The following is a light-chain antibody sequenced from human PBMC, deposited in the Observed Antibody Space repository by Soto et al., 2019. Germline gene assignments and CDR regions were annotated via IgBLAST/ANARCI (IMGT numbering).Light chain of an antibody. V-gene: IGLV2-8*01. J-gene: IGLJ1*01. CDR2: EVN. CDR3: SSYAGSSNV. Sequence: QSVLTQPPSASGSPGQSVAISCTGTGSDAGGYNYVSWYQQHPGKAPKLMIYEVNKRPSGVPDRFSGSKSGNTASLTVSGLQAEDEADYYCSSYAGSSNVFGTGTKVTVL. CDR1: GSDAGGYNY.